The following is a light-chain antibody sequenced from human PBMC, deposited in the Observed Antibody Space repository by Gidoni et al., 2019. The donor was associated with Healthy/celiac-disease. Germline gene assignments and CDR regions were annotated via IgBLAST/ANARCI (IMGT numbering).Light chain of an antibody. CDR1: QSLLHSNGYNY. CDR3: MQALQTPLYT. Sequence: DIVMTQSPLSLPVTPGEPASISCRSSQSLLHSNGYNYLDWYLKKPGQSPQLLIYLGSNRASGVPDRFSGSGSGTDFTLKISRVEAEDVGVYYCMQALQTPLYTFGQXTKLEIK. CDR2: LGS. J-gene: IGKJ2*01. V-gene: IGKV2-28*01.